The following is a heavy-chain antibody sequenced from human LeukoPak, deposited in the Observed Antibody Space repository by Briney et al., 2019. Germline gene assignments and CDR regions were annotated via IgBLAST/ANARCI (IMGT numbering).Heavy chain of an antibody. CDR1: GFTFSSYA. D-gene: IGHD1-20*01. Sequence: GGSLRLSCAASGFTFSSYAMSWVRQAPGKGLEWVSATSGSGGSTYYADSVKGRFTISRDNSKNTLYLQMNSLRAEDTAVYYCAKCPYNWNDGYDYWGQGTLVTVSS. CDR3: AKCPYNWNDGYDY. V-gene: IGHV3-23*01. CDR2: TSGSGGST. J-gene: IGHJ4*02.